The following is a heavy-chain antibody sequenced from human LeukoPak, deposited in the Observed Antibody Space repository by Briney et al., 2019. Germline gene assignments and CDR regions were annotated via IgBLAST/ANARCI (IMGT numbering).Heavy chain of an antibody. J-gene: IGHJ4*02. CDR3: AGGTYYYDSSGYYPIDY. D-gene: IGHD3-22*01. CDR1: GYTFTSYG. V-gene: IGHV1-18*01. CDR2: ISAYNGNT. Sequence: EASVKVSCKASGYTFTSYGISWVRQAPGQGLEWMGWISAYNGNTNYAQKLQGRVTMTTDTSTSTAYMELRSLRSDDTAVYYCAGGTYYYDSSGYYPIDYWGQGTLVTVSS.